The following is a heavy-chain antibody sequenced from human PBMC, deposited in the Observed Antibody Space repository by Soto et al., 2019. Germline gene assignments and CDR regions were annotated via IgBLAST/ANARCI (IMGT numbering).Heavy chain of an antibody. CDR3: ARDGAGLPRHYFSYGMDV. J-gene: IGHJ6*02. D-gene: IGHD4-17*01. V-gene: IGHV3-11*01. CDR1: GFTFSDYY. CDR2: ITSSGSII. Sequence: QVQLVESGGGLVKPGGSLRLSCAASGFTFSDYYMNWIRQAPGKGLEWVAHITSSGSIIYYADSVKGRFTISRDNAKNALYLQMNSLRDEDTAVYYCARDGAGLPRHYFSYGMDVWGQGTTVTVSS.